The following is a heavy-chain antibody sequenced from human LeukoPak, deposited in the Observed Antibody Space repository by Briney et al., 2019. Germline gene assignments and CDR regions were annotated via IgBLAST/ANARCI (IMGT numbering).Heavy chain of an antibody. J-gene: IGHJ5*02. D-gene: IGHD3-10*01. CDR1: GGSISSYY. V-gene: IGHV4-59*01. Sequence: ASETLSLTCTVSGGSISSYYWSWIRQPPGKGLEWIGYIYYSGSTNYNPSLKSRVTISVDTSKNQFSLKLSSVTAADAAVYYCARDRGFTMVRGVIQHWFDPWGQGTLVTVSS. CDR2: IYYSGST. CDR3: ARDRGFTMVRGVIQHWFDP.